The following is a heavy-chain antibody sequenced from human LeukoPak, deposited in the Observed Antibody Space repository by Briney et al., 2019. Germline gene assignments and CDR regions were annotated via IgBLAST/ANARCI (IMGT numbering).Heavy chain of an antibody. J-gene: IGHJ6*03. CDR1: GGSISSYY. V-gene: IGHV4-59*01. CDR2: IYYSGST. D-gene: IGHD3-22*01. Sequence: PSETLSLTCTVSGGSISSYYWSWIRQPPGKGLEWIGYIYYSGSTNYNPSLKSRVTISVDTSKNQFSLKLNSVTAADTAVYYCARSSEGRYYYDSSGYSYYYYYMDVWGKGTTVTISS. CDR3: ARSSEGRYYYDSSGYSYYYYYMDV.